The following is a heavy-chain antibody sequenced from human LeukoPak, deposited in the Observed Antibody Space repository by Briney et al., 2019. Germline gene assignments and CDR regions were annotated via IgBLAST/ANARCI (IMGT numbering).Heavy chain of an antibody. J-gene: IGHJ6*03. Sequence: GGSLRLSCAASGFTFDDYGMSWVRQAPGKGLEWVSGINWNGGSTGYADSVKGRFIISRDNAKNSLYLRMNSLRAEDTALYYCARVLGCTNGVCPHYYYYYMDVWGKGTTVTVSS. CDR1: GFTFDDYG. CDR3: ARVLGCTNGVCPHYYYYYMDV. V-gene: IGHV3-20*04. CDR2: INWNGGST. D-gene: IGHD2-8*01.